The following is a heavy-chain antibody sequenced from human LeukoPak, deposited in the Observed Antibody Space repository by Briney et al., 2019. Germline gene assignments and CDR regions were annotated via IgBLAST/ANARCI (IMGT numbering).Heavy chain of an antibody. V-gene: IGHV3-74*01. CDR3: TRDSPWLPDPY. D-gene: IGHD5-24*01. CDR2: MNSDGSDT. CDR1: GFTFSTYW. J-gene: IGHJ4*02. Sequence: GGSLRLACAASGFTFSTYWMHWVRQAPGKGLVWVPRMNSDGSDTTYADSVKGRFTISRDNARNTLYLQMNSLRADDTAVYYCTRDSPWLPDPYWGQGTLVTVSS.